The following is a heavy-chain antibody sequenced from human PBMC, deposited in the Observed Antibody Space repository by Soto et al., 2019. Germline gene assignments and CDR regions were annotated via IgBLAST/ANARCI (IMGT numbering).Heavy chain of an antibody. CDR3: ARDLAAYYDFWSGPQGMDV. Sequence: PGESLKISCKGSGYSFTSYWISWVRQMPGKGLEWMGRIDPSDSYTNYSPSFQGHVTISADKSISTAYLQWSSLKASDTAMYYCARDLAAYYDFWSGPQGMDVWGQGTTVTVS. J-gene: IGHJ6*02. CDR2: IDPSDSYT. D-gene: IGHD3-3*01. CDR1: GYSFTSYW. V-gene: IGHV5-10-1*01.